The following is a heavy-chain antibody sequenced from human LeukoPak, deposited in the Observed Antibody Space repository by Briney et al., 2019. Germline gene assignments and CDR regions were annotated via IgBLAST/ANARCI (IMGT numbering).Heavy chain of an antibody. CDR1: GFTFSSYA. CDR3: ARAKDSNYVHWFDP. Sequence: GGSLRLSCAASGFTFSSYAMHWVRQAPGKGLEWVAVISCDGSNKYYADSVKGRFTISRDNSKNTLYLQMNSLRAEDTAVYYCARAKDSNYVHWFDPWGQGTLVTVSS. CDR2: ISCDGSNK. V-gene: IGHV3-30*01. D-gene: IGHD4-11*01. J-gene: IGHJ5*02.